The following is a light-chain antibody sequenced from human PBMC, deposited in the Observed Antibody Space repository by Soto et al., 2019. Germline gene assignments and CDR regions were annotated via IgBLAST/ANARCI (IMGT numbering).Light chain of an antibody. CDR3: SSYTSSTTLV. J-gene: IGLJ7*01. CDR1: RGDIGGYNY. Sequence: QLVLTQPASVSASPGQSITISCTGTRGDIGGYNYVSWYQQHPGKAPKLMIYDVYHRPSGVSNRFSASKSGNTASLTISGLQAEDEADYYCSSYTSSTTLVFGTGTQLTVL. CDR2: DVY. V-gene: IGLV2-14*03.